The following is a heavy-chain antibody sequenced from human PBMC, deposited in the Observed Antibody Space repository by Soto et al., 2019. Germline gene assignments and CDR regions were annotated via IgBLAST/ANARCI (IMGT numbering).Heavy chain of an antibody. CDR1: GFTLSDYN. V-gene: IGHV3-21*01. J-gene: IGHJ4*01. CDR2: ISTSSSYI. Sequence: EVQLVESGGGLVKPGGSLRLSCAASGFTLSDYNMNWVRQAPGKGLKWVSSISTSSSYIYYADSVKGRFTVSRDNAKNSLYLQMNSLVAEDTDVYYCATTRGGYSSGSLAYWGRGTLVTVSS. CDR3: ATTRGGYSSGSLAY. D-gene: IGHD5-18*01.